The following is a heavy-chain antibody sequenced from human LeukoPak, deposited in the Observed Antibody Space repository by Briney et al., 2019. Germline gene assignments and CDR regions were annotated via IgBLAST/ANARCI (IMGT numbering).Heavy chain of an antibody. D-gene: IGHD3-10*01. CDR1: GYTFSNYA. CDR2: ITTNTGNP. J-gene: IGHJ6*02. V-gene: IGHV7-4-1*02. CDR3: AGPGVSHHYYAMDV. Sequence: ASVKVSCKASGYTFSNYAINWVRQAPGQGLEWMGWITTNTGNPTYAQGFTGRFAFSLDTSVSTAYLQISSLKAEDTAVYYCAGPGVSHHYYAMDVWGQGTTVTVSS.